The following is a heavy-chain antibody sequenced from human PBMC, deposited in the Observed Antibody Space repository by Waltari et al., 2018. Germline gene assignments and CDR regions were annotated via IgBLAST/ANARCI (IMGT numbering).Heavy chain of an antibody. CDR1: EFTFRTSI. CDR3: AREGGTSGYSGFVDS. V-gene: IGHV3-30*06. CDR2: MSYDGFSK. D-gene: IGHD2-2*01. Sequence: MESGGGVVHSGGSLRLSCAMAEFTFRTSIIPWVRQAAGKGLEWVSAMSYDGFSKYYADSVRDRFTIARDNSKNTVYVEINNRTPEDTAVYYCAREGGTSGYSGFVDSWGQGTQVTVSS. J-gene: IGHJ4*02.